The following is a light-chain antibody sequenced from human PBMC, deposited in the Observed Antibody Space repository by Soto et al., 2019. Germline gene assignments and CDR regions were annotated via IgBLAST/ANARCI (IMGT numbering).Light chain of an antibody. CDR1: RNVLYSFNNKNY. CDR3: QQYYSTPYT. CDR2: WAS. V-gene: IGKV4-1*01. J-gene: IGKJ2*01. Sequence: DIVMTQSPDSLVVSLGERATISCKSSRNVLYSFNNKNYVAWYQQKPGQPPKLLIYWASTRESGVPDRFSGSGSGTDFTLTISSLQAEDVAVYYCQQYYSTPYTFGQGTKLEIK.